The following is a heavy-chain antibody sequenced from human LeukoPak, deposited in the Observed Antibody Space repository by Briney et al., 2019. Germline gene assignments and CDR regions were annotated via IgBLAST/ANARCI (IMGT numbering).Heavy chain of an antibody. J-gene: IGHJ4*02. D-gene: IGHD3-10*01. Sequence: PSETLSLTCTVSGDSISSNYYYWGWIRQPPGKGLEWIGSIDHIGTTYYNPSLKSRVLVSVDTSKNQFSLKVTSLTAADTAVYYCARTRYYYNSRSYGAPYYFDYWGQGTLVTVSS. V-gene: IGHV4-39*07. CDR3: ARTRYYYNSRSYGAPYYFDY. CDR2: IDHIGTT. CDR1: GDSISSNYYY.